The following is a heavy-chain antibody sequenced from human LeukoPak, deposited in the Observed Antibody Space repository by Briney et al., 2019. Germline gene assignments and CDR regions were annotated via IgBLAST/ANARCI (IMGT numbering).Heavy chain of an antibody. V-gene: IGHV3-21*06. CDR1: GFTFTSYS. CDR3: ARLGYYYDSGSSPYYFDY. D-gene: IGHD3-10*01. J-gene: IGHJ4*02. Sequence: GGSLRLSCAASGFTFTSYSFHWVRQAPGKGLEWVSSISSSSNFIDYADSVKGRFTISRDNSKNLVFLHMNSLRAEDTAVFYCARLGYYYDSGSSPYYFDYWGQATMLTVSS. CDR2: ISSSSNFI.